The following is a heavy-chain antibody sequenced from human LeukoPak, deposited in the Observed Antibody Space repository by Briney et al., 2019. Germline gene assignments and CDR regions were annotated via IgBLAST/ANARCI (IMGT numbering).Heavy chain of an antibody. Sequence: PSETLSLTCTVPGGSISGSSYYWGWIRQPPGKGLEWIGSIYYSGSTNYNPSLKSRVTISVDTSKNQFSLKLSSVTAADTAVYYCARRQDSSSPAFDYWGQGTLVTVSS. CDR3: ARRQDSSSPAFDY. CDR2: IYYSGST. D-gene: IGHD6-6*01. J-gene: IGHJ4*02. CDR1: GGSISGSSYY. V-gene: IGHV4-39*07.